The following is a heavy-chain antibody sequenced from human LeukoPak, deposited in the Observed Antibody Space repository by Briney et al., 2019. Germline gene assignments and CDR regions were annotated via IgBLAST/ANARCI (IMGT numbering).Heavy chain of an antibody. D-gene: IGHD4-17*01. J-gene: IGHJ4*02. CDR1: SFTFSNFA. CDR3: ATSLPHDYGDYFVY. V-gene: IGHV3-23*01. CDR2: IRAGADVA. Sequence: GGSLRLSCAASSFTFSNFAMSWVRQAPGKGLEWVSAIRAGADVAYYADSVKGRFTISRDNSKNTLYLQMNSLRAEDTAVYYCATSLPHDYGDYFVYWGQGTLVTVSS.